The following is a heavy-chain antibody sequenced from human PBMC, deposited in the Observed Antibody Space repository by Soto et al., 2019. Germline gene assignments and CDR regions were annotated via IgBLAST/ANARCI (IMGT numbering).Heavy chain of an antibody. CDR3: ARVGSSGWSPDY. D-gene: IGHD6-19*01. J-gene: IGHJ4*02. CDR2: IFYTGST. CDR1: GGSISGHY. V-gene: IGHV4-59*11. Sequence: PSETLSLTCTVSGGSISGHYWIWIRQSPGKGLEWIGYIFYTGSTNYNPSLKSRVTLSADTSKNQFSLRLTSVTAADTAVYYCARVGSSGWSPDYWGQGTLATVSS.